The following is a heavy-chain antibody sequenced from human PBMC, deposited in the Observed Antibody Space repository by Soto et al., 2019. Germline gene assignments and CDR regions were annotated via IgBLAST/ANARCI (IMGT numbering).Heavy chain of an antibody. J-gene: IGHJ4*02. V-gene: IGHV3-15*01. Sequence: PGGSLRLSCAASGFTFSNAWMSWVRQAPGKGLEWVGRIKSKTDGGTTDYAAPVKGRFTISRDDSKNTLYLQMNRLKTEDTAVYYCTTGPYYDSSGYTFDFWGQGALVTVSS. CDR1: GFTFSNAW. CDR2: IKSKTDGGTT. D-gene: IGHD3-22*01. CDR3: TTGPYYDSSGYTFDF.